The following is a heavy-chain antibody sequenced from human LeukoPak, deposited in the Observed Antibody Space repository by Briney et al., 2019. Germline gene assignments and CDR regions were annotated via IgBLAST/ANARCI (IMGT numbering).Heavy chain of an antibody. CDR3: ARAWLLWFGELLSKGFDY. V-gene: IGHV1-69*06. CDR2: IIPIFGTA. J-gene: IGHJ4*02. D-gene: IGHD3-10*01. CDR1: GGTFSSYA. Sequence: SSVKVSCKASGGTFSSYAISWVRQAPGQGLEWMGGIIPIFGTANYAQKFQGRVTITADKSTSTAYMELSSLRSEDTAVYYCARAWLLWFGELLSKGFDYWGQGTLVTVS.